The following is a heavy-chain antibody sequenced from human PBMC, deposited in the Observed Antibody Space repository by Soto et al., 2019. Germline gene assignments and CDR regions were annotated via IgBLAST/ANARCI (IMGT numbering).Heavy chain of an antibody. J-gene: IGHJ4*02. CDR3: ASGPPPPDY. CDR1: GYTFASYA. Sequence: QVQLVQSGAEVKKPGASVKVSCKASGYTFASYAINWMRQAPRQGLEWMGWISAYNGNTNYAQKLQGRVTMTTDTSTRTAYLELRSLRSVDTAVYYCASGPPPPDYWGQGTLVTVSS. CDR2: ISAYNGNT. V-gene: IGHV1-18*01.